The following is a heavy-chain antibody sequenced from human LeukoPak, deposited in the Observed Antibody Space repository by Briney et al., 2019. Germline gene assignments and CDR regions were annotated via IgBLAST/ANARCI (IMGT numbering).Heavy chain of an antibody. V-gene: IGHV4-30-4*08. D-gene: IGHD3-3*01. CDR3: ARARFLEWLLVDFDY. CDR2: IYYSGST. Sequence: SQTLSLTCTVSGGSISSGDYYWSWIRQPPGKGVEWIGYIYYSGSTYYNPPLRSRVTISVDTSKNQFSLKLSSVTAADTAVYYCARARFLEWLLVDFDYWGQGTLVTVSS. J-gene: IGHJ4*02. CDR1: GGSISSGDYY.